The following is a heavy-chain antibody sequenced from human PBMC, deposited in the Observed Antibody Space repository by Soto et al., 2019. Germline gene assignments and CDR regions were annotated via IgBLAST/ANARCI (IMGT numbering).Heavy chain of an antibody. CDR2: INHSGST. CDR1: GGSFSGCY. J-gene: IGHJ4*02. D-gene: IGHD6-6*01. CDR3: ARLKAARPVDY. Sequence: SETLSLTCAVYGGSFSGCYWSWIRQPPGKGLEWIGEINHSGSTNYNPSLKSRVTISVDTSKNQFSLKLSSVTAADTAVYYCARLKAARPVDYWGQGTLVTAPQ. V-gene: IGHV4-34*01.